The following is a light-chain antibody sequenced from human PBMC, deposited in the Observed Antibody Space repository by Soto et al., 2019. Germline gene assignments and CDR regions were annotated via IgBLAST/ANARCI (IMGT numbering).Light chain of an antibody. CDR3: FSDAGSRV. J-gene: IGLJ3*02. Sequence: QSVLTQPRSVSGSPGQSVTISCTGSSSDVGEYNYVSWYQHHPGNAPKLMIYDVSKRPSGVPDRFSGSKSGNTASLTISGLQAEDEANYYCFSDAGSRVFGGGTKVTVL. V-gene: IGLV2-11*01. CDR1: SSDVGEYNY. CDR2: DVS.